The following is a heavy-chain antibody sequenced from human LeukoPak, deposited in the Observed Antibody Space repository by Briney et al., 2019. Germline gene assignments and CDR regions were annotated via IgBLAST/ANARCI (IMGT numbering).Heavy chain of an antibody. CDR2: NYHSGST. D-gene: IGHD5-18*01. V-gene: IGHV4-59*01. J-gene: IGHJ3*02. Sequence: SETLSLTYTVSGGSISSYYWSWIRQPPGKGLEWIGYNYHSGSTNYNPSLKSRVTISVDTSKNQFSLKLSSVTAADTAVYYCARDQGAGSEGYSDAFDIWGQGTMVTVSS. CDR3: ARDQGAGSEGYSDAFDI. CDR1: GGSISSYY.